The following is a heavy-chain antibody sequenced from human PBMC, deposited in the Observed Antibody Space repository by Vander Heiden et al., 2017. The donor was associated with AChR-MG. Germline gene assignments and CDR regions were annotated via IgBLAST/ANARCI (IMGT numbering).Heavy chain of an antibody. CDR1: GGPIISSAYY. Sequence: QPQLQESGPGLVKPSETLSLTCTVPGGPIISSAYYVGWIRRPQGKGLELIGTIYYSGRTYYNASLNSRVTIYVDTSKNQFSLRLTSVTAADTAVYYCARHQYYGSGSYYRADAFDIWGQGTMVTVSS. V-gene: IGHV4-39*01. CDR2: IYYSGRT. D-gene: IGHD3-10*01. J-gene: IGHJ3*02. CDR3: ARHQYYGSGSYYRADAFDI.